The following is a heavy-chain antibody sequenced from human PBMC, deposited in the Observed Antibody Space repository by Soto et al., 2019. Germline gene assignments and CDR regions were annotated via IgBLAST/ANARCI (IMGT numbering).Heavy chain of an antibody. J-gene: IGHJ6*02. D-gene: IGHD2-15*01. CDR3: ARGNCSGGSCSPYYGMDV. CDR2: IYYTGSS. V-gene: IGHV4-31*03. CDR1: GGFISSGGYF. Sequence: SEALALTCTVSGGFISSGGYFWSWIRQHPGEGLEWIGYIYYTGSSYYNPSLKSRVTISVDTSKNQLSLKLSSVTAADTAVYYCARGNCSGGSCSPYYGMDVWGQGTTVTVSS.